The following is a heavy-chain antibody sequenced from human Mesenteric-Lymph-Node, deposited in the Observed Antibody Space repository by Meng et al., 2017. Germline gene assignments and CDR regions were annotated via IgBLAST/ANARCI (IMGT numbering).Heavy chain of an antibody. CDR2: ISYDGSLE. CDR3: ARDMARTTVTASFDC. D-gene: IGHD4-17*01. CDR1: GFTFSRYA. Sequence: GESLKISCAASGFTFSRYAMHWVRQAPGKELEWVAFISYDGSLESFADSLKGRFTISRDTSKNTLYLQMNSLRTEDTAVYYCARDMARTTVTASFDCWGQGTLVTVSS. J-gene: IGHJ4*02. V-gene: IGHV3-30*04.